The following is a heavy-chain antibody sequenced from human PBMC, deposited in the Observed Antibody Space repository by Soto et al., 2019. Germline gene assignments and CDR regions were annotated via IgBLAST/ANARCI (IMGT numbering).Heavy chain of an antibody. CDR3: ARIPVDTSMIYWLEP. J-gene: IGHJ5*02. CDR1: GGSVSSGDYY. D-gene: IGHD5-18*01. Sequence: SATLSLTCTVSGGSVSSGDYYWSWLRHPPGKGLEWIGYIYYSGNTNYNPSLKRRVIISVDTSKNLFSLKLTSVTAADTAVYYCARIPVDTSMIYWLEPWGQGTLVTVS. V-gene: IGHV4-61*08. CDR2: IYYSGNT.